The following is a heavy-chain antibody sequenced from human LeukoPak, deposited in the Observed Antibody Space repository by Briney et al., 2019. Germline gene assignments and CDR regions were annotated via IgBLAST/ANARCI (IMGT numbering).Heavy chain of an antibody. CDR3: MSYAGRSDDY. Sequence: GSLRLSCAASGFTFSRYSMNWVRQAPGKGLEWVSSISSSSSYRYYADSVKGRFTISRDNAKNSLHLQMNSLRAEDTAVYYCMSYAGRSDDYWGQGTLVTVSS. V-gene: IGHV3-21*01. J-gene: IGHJ4*02. CDR1: GFTFSRYS. D-gene: IGHD3-16*01. CDR2: ISSSSSYR.